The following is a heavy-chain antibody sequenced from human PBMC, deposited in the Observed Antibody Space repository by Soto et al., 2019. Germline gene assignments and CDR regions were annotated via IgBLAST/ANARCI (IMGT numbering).Heavy chain of an antibody. J-gene: IGHJ6*03. CDR1: GGTFSSYA. Sequence: SVKVSCKASGGTFSSYAINWVRQAPGQGLEWMGGIIPVFASVNYAQRFQGRVTITADESTSTVYMELSSLRVEDTAVYYCTRDDVECSGGSCYGVPMDVWGKGTTVTVSS. CDR3: TRDDVECSGGSCYGVPMDV. V-gene: IGHV1-69*13. CDR2: IIPVFASV. D-gene: IGHD2-15*01.